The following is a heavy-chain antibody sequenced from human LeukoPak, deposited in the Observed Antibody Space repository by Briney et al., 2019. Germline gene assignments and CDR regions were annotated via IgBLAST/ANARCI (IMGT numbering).Heavy chain of an antibody. J-gene: IGHJ4*02. CDR3: ARRFCSGGSCSLDY. CDR1: GYTFTGYY. D-gene: IGHD2-15*01. Sequence: ASVKVSCKASGYTFTGYYMHWVRQAPGQGLERMGRINPNSGGTNYAQKFQGRVTMTRDTSISTAYMELSRLRSDDTAVYYCARRFCSGGSCSLDYWGQGTLVTVSS. V-gene: IGHV1-2*06. CDR2: INPNSGGT.